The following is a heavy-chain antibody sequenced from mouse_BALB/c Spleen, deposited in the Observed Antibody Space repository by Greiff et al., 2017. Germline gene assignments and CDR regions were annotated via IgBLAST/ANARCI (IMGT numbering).Heavy chain of an antibody. V-gene: IGHV3-2*02. Sequence: DVQLQESGPGLVKPSQSLSLTCTVTGYSITSDYAWNWIRQFPGNKLEWMGYISYSGSTSYNPSLKSRISITRDTSKNQFFLQLNSVTTEDTATYYCARSRYPFYAMDYWGQGTSVTVSS. D-gene: IGHD1-1*01. CDR1: GYSITSDYA. CDR3: ARSRYPFYAMDY. J-gene: IGHJ4*01. CDR2: ISYSGST.